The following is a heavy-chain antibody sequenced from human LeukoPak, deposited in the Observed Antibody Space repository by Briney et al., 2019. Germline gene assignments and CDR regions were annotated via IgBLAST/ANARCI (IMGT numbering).Heavy chain of an antibody. CDR3: AKDRRYYDILTGSEGAFDI. V-gene: IGHV3-23*01. J-gene: IGHJ3*02. D-gene: IGHD3-9*01. CDR1: GFTFSSYA. CDR2: ISGGGGST. Sequence: GGSLRLSCAASGFTFSSYAMSWVRQAPGKGLEWVSAISGGGGSTYYADSVKGRFTISRDNSKNTLYLQMNSLRAEDTAVYYCAKDRRYYDILTGSEGAFDIWGQGTMVTVSA.